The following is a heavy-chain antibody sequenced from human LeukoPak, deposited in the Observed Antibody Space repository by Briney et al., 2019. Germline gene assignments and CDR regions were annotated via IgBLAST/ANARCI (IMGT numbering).Heavy chain of an antibody. CDR3: AGDGGSEQLVH. V-gene: IGHV4-31*03. J-gene: IGHJ5*02. D-gene: IGHD3-10*01. CDR2: IYYSGST. Sequence: PSETLSLTCTVSGGSISSGGYYWSWIRQHPGKGLEWIGYIYYSGSTYYNPSLKSRVTISVDTSKNQFSLKLSSVTAAGTAVYYCAGDGGSEQLVHWGQGTLVTVSS. CDR1: GGSISSGGYY.